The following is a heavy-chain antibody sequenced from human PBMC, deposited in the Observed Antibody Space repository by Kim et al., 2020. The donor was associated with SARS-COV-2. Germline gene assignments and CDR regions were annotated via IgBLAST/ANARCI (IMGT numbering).Heavy chain of an antibody. J-gene: IGHJ4*02. Sequence: GGSLRLSCTASGFTFSSYAMSWVRQAPGKGLEWVSAISGSGGSTYYADSVKGRFTISRDNSKNTLYLQMNSLRAEDTAIYYCARGITMVRERIDYWGQGTLVTVSS. D-gene: IGHD3-10*01. CDR1: GFTFSSYA. V-gene: IGHV3-23*01. CDR3: ARGITMVRERIDY. CDR2: ISGSGGST.